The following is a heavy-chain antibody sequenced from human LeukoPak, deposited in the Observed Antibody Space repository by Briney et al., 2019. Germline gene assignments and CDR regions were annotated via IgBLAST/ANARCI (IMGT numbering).Heavy chain of an antibody. CDR2: IKKDGSVQ. J-gene: IGHJ4*02. Sequence: GGSLRLSCVSSGFTFSAYWMSWVRQAPGKGLEWVANIKKDGSVQYYVDSVKGRFTISRDNASKSLYLQMNSLRDEDTAVYYCATDGSSFDYWGQGTLVTVSS. CDR1: GFTFSAYW. V-gene: IGHV3-7*01. D-gene: IGHD1-1*01. CDR3: ATDGSSFDY.